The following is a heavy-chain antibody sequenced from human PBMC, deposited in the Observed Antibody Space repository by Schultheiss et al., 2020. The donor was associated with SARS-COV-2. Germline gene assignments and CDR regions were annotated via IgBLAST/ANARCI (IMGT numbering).Heavy chain of an antibody. Sequence: SETLSLTCTVSGGSISSYYWSWIRQPPGKGLEWIGYIYYSGSTNYNPSLKSRVTMSVDTSKNQFSLKLSSVTAADTAVYYCARSPPRPYCSGGSCYSRLDAFDIWGQGTMVTVSS. J-gene: IGHJ3*02. V-gene: IGHV4-59*12. CDR1: GGSISSYY. CDR2: IYYSGST. D-gene: IGHD2-15*01. CDR3: ARSPPRPYCSGGSCYSRLDAFDI.